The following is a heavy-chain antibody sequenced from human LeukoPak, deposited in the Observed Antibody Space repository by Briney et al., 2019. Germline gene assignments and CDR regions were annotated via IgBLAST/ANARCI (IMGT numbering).Heavy chain of an antibody. V-gene: IGHV5-51*01. J-gene: IGHJ4*02. CDR2: IYPGDSDT. Sequence: GEYLKISCKGSGYSFTTYWIGWVRQMPGKGLEWMGIIYPGDSDTRYSPSFQGQVTISADKSISTAYLQWSSLKASDTAMYYCARTYCGGDCYYSYFDYWGQGTLGTVSS. CDR3: ARTYCGGDCYYSYFDY. CDR1: GYSFTTYW. D-gene: IGHD2-21*02.